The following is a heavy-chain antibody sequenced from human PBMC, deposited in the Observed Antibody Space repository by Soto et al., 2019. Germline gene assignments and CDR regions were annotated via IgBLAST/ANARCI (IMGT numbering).Heavy chain of an antibody. CDR3: AREERAMAPWYYYGMDV. V-gene: IGHV1-18*01. CDR2: ISAYNGNT. CDR1: GYTFTSYG. J-gene: IGHJ6*02. D-gene: IGHD5-18*01. Sequence: QVQLVQSGAEVKKPGASVKVSCKASGYTFTSYGISWVRQTPGQGLEWMGWISAYNGNTNYAQKLQGRVTMTTDTSTSTAYMELRSLRSDDTAVYYCAREERAMAPWYYYGMDVWGQGTTVTVSS.